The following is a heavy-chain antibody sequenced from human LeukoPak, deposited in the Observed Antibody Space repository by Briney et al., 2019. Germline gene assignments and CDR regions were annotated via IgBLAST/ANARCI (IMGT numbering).Heavy chain of an antibody. V-gene: IGHV4-30-2*01. CDR1: GGSISSGGYY. Sequence: SETLSLTCTVSGGSISSGGYYWRWIRQPPGKGLEWIGYIYHSGSTYYNPSLKSRVTISVDRSKNQFSLKLSSVTAADTAVYYCARAPDAFDIWGQGTMVTVSS. J-gene: IGHJ3*02. CDR2: IYHSGST. CDR3: ARAPDAFDI.